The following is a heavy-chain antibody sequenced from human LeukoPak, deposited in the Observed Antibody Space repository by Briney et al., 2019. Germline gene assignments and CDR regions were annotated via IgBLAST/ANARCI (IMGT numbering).Heavy chain of an antibody. CDR1: GFTFSSYG. CDR3: AKAFIAVAVNHFDY. V-gene: IGHV3-33*06. CDR2: IWYDGGNK. Sequence: GGSLRLSCAASGFTFSSYGMHWVRQAPGKGLEWVAVIWYDGGNKYYADSVKGRFTISRDNSKNTLYLQMNSLRAEDTAVYYCAKAFIAVAVNHFDYWGQGTLVTVSS. J-gene: IGHJ4*02. D-gene: IGHD6-19*01.